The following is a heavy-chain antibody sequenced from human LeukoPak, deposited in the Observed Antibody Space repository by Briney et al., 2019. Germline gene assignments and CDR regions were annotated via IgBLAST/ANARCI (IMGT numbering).Heavy chain of an antibody. Sequence: GGSLRLSCAASGFSFSSYWMHWVRHVPGKGLVWVSRIDKDGTSTHYADSVTGRFTISRDNAKNTLYLQMNTLRVEDTAVYFCAREQEAARNWSFDLWGRGTLVTVSS. CDR1: GFSFSSYW. CDR2: IDKDGTST. CDR3: AREQEAARNWSFDL. J-gene: IGHJ2*01. D-gene: IGHD6-6*01. V-gene: IGHV3-74*01.